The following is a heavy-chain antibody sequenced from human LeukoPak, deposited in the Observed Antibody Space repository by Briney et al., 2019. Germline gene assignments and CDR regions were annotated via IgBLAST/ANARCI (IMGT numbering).Heavy chain of an antibody. J-gene: IGHJ4*02. Sequence: GESLKISCKGSGYSFPRYWIGWVRQMPGKGLEWMGIIYPGDSDIRYSPSFQGQVIISADKSISTAYLQWSSLKASDTAMYYCARHLGTAIDYWGQGTLVTVSS. V-gene: IGHV5-51*01. CDR1: GYSFPRYW. CDR2: IYPGDSDI. D-gene: IGHD5-18*01. CDR3: ARHLGTAIDY.